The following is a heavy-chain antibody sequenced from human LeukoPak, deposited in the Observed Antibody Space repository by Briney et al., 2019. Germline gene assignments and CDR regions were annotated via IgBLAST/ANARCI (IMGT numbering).Heavy chain of an antibody. CDR3: AKDPFVFESGSYLIDY. J-gene: IGHJ4*02. Sequence: PGGSLRLSCAASGFTLSSYAMSWVRQGPGKGLEWVSGISMTGTSTYYTDSVKGRFTISRDNSKKTLYLQMNSLRAEDTAVYYCAKDPFVFESGSYLIDYWGQGTLVTVSS. CDR2: ISMTGTST. V-gene: IGHV3-23*01. D-gene: IGHD1-26*01. CDR1: GFTLSSYA.